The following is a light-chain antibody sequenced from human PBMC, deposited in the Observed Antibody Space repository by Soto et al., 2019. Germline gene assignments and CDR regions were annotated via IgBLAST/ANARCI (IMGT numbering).Light chain of an antibody. CDR2: DAS. CDR1: QSIRKW. CDR3: QQYDSYWGT. J-gene: IGKJ1*01. Sequence: DIPMTQSPSTLSASLGDRVTITCRARQSIRKWWAWYQQKPGKAPKLLIYDASLLESGVPSGFSGSGSGTEFTLTISSLQPDDFATYYCQQYDSYWGTFGQGTKVEIK. V-gene: IGKV1-5*01.